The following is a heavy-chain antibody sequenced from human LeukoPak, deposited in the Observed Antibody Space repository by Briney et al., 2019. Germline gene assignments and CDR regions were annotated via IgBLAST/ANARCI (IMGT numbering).Heavy chain of an antibody. J-gene: IGHJ6*03. CDR1: GGSISSGSYY. D-gene: IGHD5-18*01. CDR2: IYYSGST. Sequence: SETLSLTCTVSGGSISSGSYYWSWIRQPPGKGLEWIGYIYYSGSTNYNPSLKSRVTISVDTSKNQFSLKLSSVTAADAAVYYCARASARGFSYGHYYMDVWGKGTTVTVSS. V-gene: IGHV4-61*01. CDR3: ARASARGFSYGHYYMDV.